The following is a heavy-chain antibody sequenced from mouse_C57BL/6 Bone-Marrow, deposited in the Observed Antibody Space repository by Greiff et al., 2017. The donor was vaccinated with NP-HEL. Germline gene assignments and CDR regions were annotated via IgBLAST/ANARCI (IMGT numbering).Heavy chain of an antibody. CDR2: IYPGNSDP. V-gene: IGHV1-5*01. Sequence: VQLQQSGTVLARPGASVKMSCKTSGYTFTSYWMPWVNQRPGQGLEWIGAIYPGNSDPSYNQKFKGKAKLTAVTSASTAYKELSSLTNEDSAVYYCTIGWLLREFAYWGQGTLVTVSA. CDR1: GYTFTSYW. J-gene: IGHJ3*01. D-gene: IGHD2-3*01. CDR3: TIGWLLREFAY.